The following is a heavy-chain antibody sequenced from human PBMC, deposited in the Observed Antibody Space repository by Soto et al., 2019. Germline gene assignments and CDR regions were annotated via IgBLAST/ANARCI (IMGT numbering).Heavy chain of an antibody. Sequence: GGSLGLSCAASGFIFSNAWMSWVRQAPGKGLEWVGRIKSKADGGTTNYAAPVKGRFNISRDGSKNTLYLQMNGLKTEDTAVYYCTTGWSSKDYWGQGTLVTVSS. V-gene: IGHV3-15*01. D-gene: IGHD3-3*01. CDR1: GFIFSNAW. CDR2: IKSKADGGTT. CDR3: TTGWSSKDY. J-gene: IGHJ4*02.